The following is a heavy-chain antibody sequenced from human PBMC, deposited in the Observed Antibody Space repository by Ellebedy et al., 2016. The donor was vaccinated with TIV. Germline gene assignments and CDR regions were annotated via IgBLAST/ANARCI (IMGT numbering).Heavy chain of an antibody. CDR2: IGSSSSYI. Sequence: GESLKISCAASGFTFSSYSMNWVRQAPGKGLEWVSSIGSSSSYIYYADSVKGRFTISRDNAKNSLYLQMNSLRAEDTAVYYCARDEATGFDYWGQGTLVTVSS. J-gene: IGHJ4*02. D-gene: IGHD5-12*01. V-gene: IGHV3-21*01. CDR3: ARDEATGFDY. CDR1: GFTFSSYS.